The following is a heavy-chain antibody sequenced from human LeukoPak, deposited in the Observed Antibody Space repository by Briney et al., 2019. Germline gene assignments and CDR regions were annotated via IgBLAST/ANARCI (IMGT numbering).Heavy chain of an antibody. CDR3: AKAAYYDFWSDLGDFES. Sequence: GSLRLSCAASGFTFSNYAMTWVRQAPGKGLEWVSAMDGNGESTYFADSVKGRFTISRDNSKNTLYLQMNSLRAGDTAVYYCAKAAYYDFWSDLGDFESWGQGTLVTVSA. V-gene: IGHV3-23*01. CDR2: MDGNGEST. J-gene: IGHJ4*02. CDR1: GFTFSNYA. D-gene: IGHD3-3*01.